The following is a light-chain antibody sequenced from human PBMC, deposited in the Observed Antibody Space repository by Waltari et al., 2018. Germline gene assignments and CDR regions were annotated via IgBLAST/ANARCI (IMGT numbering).Light chain of an antibody. CDR2: DVS. Sequence: QSALPQPASVSGSPGQSVTIFCTGTSNDVGGYNAVSWYQDHPGQAPRVIIYDVSDRPSGVSARYSGSKAGNTASLTISGLQAEDEADYYCSSQSSNNVVLFGGGTKLTVL. J-gene: IGLJ2*01. CDR1: SNDVGGYNA. V-gene: IGLV2-14*03. CDR3: SSQSSNNVVL.